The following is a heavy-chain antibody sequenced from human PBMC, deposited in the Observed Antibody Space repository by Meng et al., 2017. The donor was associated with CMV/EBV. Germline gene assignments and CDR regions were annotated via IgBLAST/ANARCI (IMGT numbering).Heavy chain of an antibody. J-gene: IGHJ4*02. CDR1: GFTFSSYS. D-gene: IGHD6-13*01. CDR3: AREGYSGGLDY. V-gene: IGHV3-21*01. Sequence: GEPLKISGAASGFTFSSYSMNWVRQAPGKGLEWVSSISSSSSYIYYADSVKGRFTISRDNAKNSLYLQMNSLRAEDTAVYYCAREGYSGGLDYWGQGTLVTVSS. CDR2: ISSSSSYI.